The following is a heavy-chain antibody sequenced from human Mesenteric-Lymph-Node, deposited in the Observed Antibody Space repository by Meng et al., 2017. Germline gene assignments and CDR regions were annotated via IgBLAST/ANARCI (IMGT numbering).Heavy chain of an antibody. Sequence: GESLKISCKGSGYSFTSYWIGWVRQMPGKGLEWMGIIYPGDSDTRYSPSFQGQVTISADKSLSTAYLQWSSLKASDTAMYYCARTGGYCSGGSCYPRDAFDIWGQGTLVTVSS. CDR1: GYSFTSYW. CDR2: IYPGDSDT. CDR3: ARTGGYCSGGSCYPRDAFDI. D-gene: IGHD2-15*01. V-gene: IGHV5-51*01. J-gene: IGHJ1*01.